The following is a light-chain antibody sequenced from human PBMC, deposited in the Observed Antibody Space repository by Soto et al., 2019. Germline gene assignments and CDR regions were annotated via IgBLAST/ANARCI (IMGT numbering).Light chain of an antibody. V-gene: IGKV4-1*01. Sequence: DIVMTQSPDSLAVSLGERATINCKSSQSVLYSSNNKNYLAWYQQKPGQPPKLLIYWASTRASGVPVRFSGSGSGTDFTRTITSLQAEDVAVYYCQQYYTTPPVTFGPGTKVEIK. CDR2: WAS. CDR1: QSVLYSSNNKNY. J-gene: IGKJ3*01. CDR3: QQYYTTPPVT.